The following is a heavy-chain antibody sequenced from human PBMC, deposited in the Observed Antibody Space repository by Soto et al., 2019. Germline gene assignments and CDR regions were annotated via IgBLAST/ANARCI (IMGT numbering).Heavy chain of an antibody. J-gene: IGHJ6*02. D-gene: IGHD2-2*01. Sequence: GGSLRLSCAASGFTFSGYGMHWVRQAPGKGLEGVALISYDGSSKFYADSVKGRFTISRGNSRNTLYLHMNNLTPEDTAVFYCATVGVVAAAPGMDVWGQGTTVTVAS. CDR2: ISYDGSSK. V-gene: IGHV3-30*03. CDR1: GFTFSGYG. CDR3: ATVGVVAAAPGMDV.